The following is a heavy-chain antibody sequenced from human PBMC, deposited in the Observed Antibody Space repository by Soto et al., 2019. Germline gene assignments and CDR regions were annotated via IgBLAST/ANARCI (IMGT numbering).Heavy chain of an antibody. D-gene: IGHD3-22*01. Sequence: GGSLRLSCAASGFTFSSYGMHWVRQAPGKGLEWVAVIWYDGSNKYYADSVKGRFTISRDNSKNTLYLQMTSLRAEDTAVYYCSTDSSYYYFSSCYPDSYYGMDVWGQGTTVTVSS. J-gene: IGHJ6*02. V-gene: IGHV3-33*01. CDR2: IWYDGSNK. CDR1: GFTFSSYG. CDR3: STDSSYYYFSSCYPDSYYGMDV.